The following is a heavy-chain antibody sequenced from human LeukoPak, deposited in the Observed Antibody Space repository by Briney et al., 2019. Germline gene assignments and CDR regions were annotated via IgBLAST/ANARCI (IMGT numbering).Heavy chain of an antibody. J-gene: IGHJ3*02. Sequence: GGSLRLSCAASGFTFSSYGMHWVRQAPGKGLEWVAVISYDGSNKYYADSVKGRFTISRDNAKNSLYLQMNSLRAEDTAVYYCARGVATIRTAFDIWGQGTMVTVSS. D-gene: IGHD5-12*01. CDR2: ISYDGSNK. CDR3: ARGVATIRTAFDI. V-gene: IGHV3-30*03. CDR1: GFTFSSYG.